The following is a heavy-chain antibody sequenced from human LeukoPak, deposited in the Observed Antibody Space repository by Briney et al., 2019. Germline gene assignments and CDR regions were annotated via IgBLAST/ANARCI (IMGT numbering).Heavy chain of an antibody. D-gene: IGHD2-2*01. Sequence: ASVKVSCKASGYTFTSYDISWVRQAPGQGLEWMGWISAYNGNTNYAQKLQGRVTMTTDTSTSTAYMELRSLRSDDTAVYYCAREIVVVPAAERDYYYYGMDVWGQGTTVTVSS. CDR1: GYTFTSYD. J-gene: IGHJ6*02. V-gene: IGHV1-18*01. CDR2: ISAYNGNT. CDR3: AREIVVVPAAERDYYYYGMDV.